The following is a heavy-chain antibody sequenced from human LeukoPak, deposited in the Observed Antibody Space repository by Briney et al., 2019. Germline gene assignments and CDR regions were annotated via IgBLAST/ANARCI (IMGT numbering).Heavy chain of an antibody. CDR3: ARDRRAGQSGYWFDP. J-gene: IGHJ5*02. CDR2: IFYSGST. Sequence: SETLSLTCTVSGDSITSYYWSWIRQPPGKGLEWIGYIFYSGSTNYNPSLKSRVTISLDTSKNQFSLKLTSVTAADTAVYYCARDRRAGQSGYWFDPWGQGTLVTVSS. CDR1: GDSITSYY. D-gene: IGHD3-22*01. V-gene: IGHV4-59*01.